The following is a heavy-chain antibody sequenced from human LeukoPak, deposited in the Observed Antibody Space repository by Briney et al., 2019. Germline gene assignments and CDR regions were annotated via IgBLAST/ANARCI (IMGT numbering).Heavy chain of an antibody. CDR1: GVAVSTNY. V-gene: IGHV3-53*01. J-gene: IGHJ4*02. D-gene: IGHD2-2*01. CDR2: IYSGDNT. Sequence: GGSLRLSCAASGVAVSTNYMSWVRQAPGKGLEWVSVIYSGDNTYYSDSVKGRFTISRDNSKNTLCLQMNSLRAEDTAVYYCARDHGRGYCSSTSCYPGVDYWGQGTLVTVSS. CDR3: ARDHGRGYCSSTSCYPGVDY.